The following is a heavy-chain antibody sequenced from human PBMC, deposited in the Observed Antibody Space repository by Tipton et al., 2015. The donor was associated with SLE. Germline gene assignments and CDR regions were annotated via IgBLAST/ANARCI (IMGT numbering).Heavy chain of an antibody. CDR3: AATFTAARGMDV. Sequence: LSLTCTVSGGSISSYYWSWIRQPPGKGLEWIGYIYYSGSTNYNPSLKSRVTISVDTSKNQFSLKLSSVTAADTAVYYCAATFTAARGMDVWGQGTTVTVSS. J-gene: IGHJ6*02. CDR2: IYYSGST. D-gene: IGHD3-16*01. V-gene: IGHV4-59*01. CDR1: GGSISSYY.